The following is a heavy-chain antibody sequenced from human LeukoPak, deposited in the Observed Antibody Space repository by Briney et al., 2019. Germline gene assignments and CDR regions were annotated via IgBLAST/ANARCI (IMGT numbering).Heavy chain of an antibody. CDR2: ISSSSSYI. CDR1: GFTFSSYS. D-gene: IGHD2-15*01. V-gene: IGHV3-21*01. Sequence: GGSLRLSCAASGFTFSSYSMNWVRQAPGKGLEWLSSISSSSSYIYYADSVKGRFTISRDNAKNSLYLQMNSLRAEDTAVYYCARGGYCSGGSCYPEGFDPWGQGTLVTVSS. CDR3: ARGGYCSGGSCYPEGFDP. J-gene: IGHJ5*02.